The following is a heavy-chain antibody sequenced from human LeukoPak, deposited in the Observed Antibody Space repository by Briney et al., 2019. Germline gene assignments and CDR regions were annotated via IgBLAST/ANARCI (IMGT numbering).Heavy chain of an antibody. D-gene: IGHD2-15*01. CDR1: GFTFSDYY. J-gene: IGHJ4*02. CDR3: VPYCSGGSCYSGYYFDY. CDR2: ISSSGSTI. Sequence: PGGSLRLSCAASGFTFSDYYMSWIRQAPGKGLEWVSYISSSGSTIYYADSVKGRFTISRDNAKNSLYLQMNSLRAEDTAVYYCVPYCSGGSCYSGYYFDYWGQGTLVTVSS. V-gene: IGHV3-11*01.